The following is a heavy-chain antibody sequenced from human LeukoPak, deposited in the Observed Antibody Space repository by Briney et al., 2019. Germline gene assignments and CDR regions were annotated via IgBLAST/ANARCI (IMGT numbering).Heavy chain of an antibody. D-gene: IGHD1-26*01. CDR2: NSAYNGKT. Sequence: ASVRVFCKASGYTFSTTYINWVRQARGQGLEWMGRNSAYNGKTSYAQKFQGRVTMNTDSSTTTTYMDLASLRSDDTAVYYCARGGTYYPCIDYWGQGTLVTVSS. J-gene: IGHJ4*01. CDR1: GYTFSTTY. V-gene: IGHV1-18*01. CDR3: ARGGTYYPCIDY.